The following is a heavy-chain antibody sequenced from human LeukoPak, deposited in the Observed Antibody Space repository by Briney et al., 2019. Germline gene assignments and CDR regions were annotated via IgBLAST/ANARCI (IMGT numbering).Heavy chain of an antibody. D-gene: IGHD4-11*01. CDR1: GFTSSSYA. CDR3: AKGYSNYSPALYDY. CDR2: ISGSGGST. V-gene: IGHV3-23*01. Sequence: GGSLRLSCAASGFTSSSYAMSWVRQAPGKGLEWVSAISGSGGSTYYADSVKGRFTISRDNSKNTLYLQMNSLRAEDTAVYYCAKGYSNYSPALYDYWGQGTLVTVSS. J-gene: IGHJ4*02.